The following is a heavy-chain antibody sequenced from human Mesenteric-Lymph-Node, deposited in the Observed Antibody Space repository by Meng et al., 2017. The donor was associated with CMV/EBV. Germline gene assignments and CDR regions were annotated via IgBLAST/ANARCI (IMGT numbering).Heavy chain of an antibody. V-gene: IGHV3-48*03. CDR3: AKDQYCSSTSCSNFDY. J-gene: IGHJ4*02. CDR2: ISGSGTTI. D-gene: IGHD2-2*01. Sequence: GGSLRLSCAASGFTFSSYEMNWVRQAPGKGLEWVSYISGSGTTIDYADSVKGRFTISRDNAKTSLYLQMNSLRAENTAVYYCAKDQYCSSTSCSNFDYWGQGTLVTVSS. CDR1: GFTFSSYE.